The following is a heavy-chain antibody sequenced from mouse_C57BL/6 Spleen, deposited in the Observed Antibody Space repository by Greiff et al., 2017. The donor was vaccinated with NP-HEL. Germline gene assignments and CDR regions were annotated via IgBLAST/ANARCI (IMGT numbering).Heavy chain of an antibody. Sequence: DVHLVESGEGLVKPGGSLKLSCAASGFTFSSYAMSWVRQTPEKRLEWVAYISSGGDYIYYADTVKGRFTISRDNARNTLYLQMSSLKSEDTAMYYCTRLYYYGSSYLLMDYWGQGTSVTVSS. D-gene: IGHD1-1*01. CDR3: TRLYYYGSSYLLMDY. CDR2: ISSGGDYI. J-gene: IGHJ4*01. V-gene: IGHV5-9-1*02. CDR1: GFTFSSYA.